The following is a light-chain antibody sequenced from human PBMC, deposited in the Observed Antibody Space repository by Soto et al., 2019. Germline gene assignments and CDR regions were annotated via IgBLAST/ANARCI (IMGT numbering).Light chain of an antibody. CDR1: QSVSSTY. CDR3: QQFGGSPPIT. V-gene: IGKV3-20*01. J-gene: IGKJ5*01. CDR2: GAS. Sequence: EIVLTQSPGTLSLSPGERATLSCRASQSVSSTYLVWYQQKPGQAPRLLIYGASTGATGIPDRFSGSGSWTDFTLTISRLEPEDSAVYYCQQFGGSPPITFGRGTRLEIK.